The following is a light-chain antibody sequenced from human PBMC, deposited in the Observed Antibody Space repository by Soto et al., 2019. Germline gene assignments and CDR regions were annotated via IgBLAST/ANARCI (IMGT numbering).Light chain of an antibody. Sequence: QSVLTQPPSASGSPGQSVTISCTGTKNDIGVYDFVSWYQHHPGKAPRLIIYEVVQRPSGVPDRFSGSKSGTSATLGITGFQTGDEADYYCGSWDSSLSAYVFGTGTKVTGL. CDR3: GSWDSSLSAYV. J-gene: IGLJ1*01. CDR2: EVV. CDR1: KNDIGVYDF. V-gene: IGLV2-8*01.